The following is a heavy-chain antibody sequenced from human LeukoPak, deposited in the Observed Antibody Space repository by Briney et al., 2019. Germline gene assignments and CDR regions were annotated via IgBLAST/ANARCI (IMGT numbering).Heavy chain of an antibody. CDR2: IYPGDSDT. Sequence: GESLKTPCKGSGYNFINYWIGWVRQMPGKGLEWMGIIYPGDSDTRYSPSFQGQVTISADKSISTAYVQWTSLKASDTAMYYCARRRSYSSGWDYWGQGTLVTVSS. J-gene: IGHJ4*02. CDR1: GYNFINYW. D-gene: IGHD6-19*01. CDR3: ARRRSYSSGWDY. V-gene: IGHV5-51*01.